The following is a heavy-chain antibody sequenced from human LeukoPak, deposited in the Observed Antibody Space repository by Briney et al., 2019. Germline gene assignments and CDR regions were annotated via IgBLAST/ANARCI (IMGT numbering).Heavy chain of an antibody. J-gene: IGHJ4*02. V-gene: IGHV3-23*01. CDR3: AKQGSDSSPKYHDC. CDR2: ISGAANTF. D-gene: IGHD2-2*01. CDR1: GFTFSTYA. Sequence: PGGSLRLSCAASGFTFSTYAMTWVRQAPGTGLDWVSSISGAANTFYYADSVEGRFTISRDNSKNTLYLQMNSLRADDTAVYYCAKQGSDSSPKYHDCWGQGTLVTVSS.